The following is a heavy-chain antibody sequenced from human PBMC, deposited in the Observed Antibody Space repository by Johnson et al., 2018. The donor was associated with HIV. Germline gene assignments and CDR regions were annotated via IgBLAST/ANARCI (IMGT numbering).Heavy chain of an antibody. CDR1: GLSFSDYG. Sequence: QVQLVESGGGVVQPGRSVRLSCAASGLSFSDYGMHWVRQAPGKGLEWVAVISYDGGSKYYVDSVKGRFTISRDNAKNSLYLQMNSLRAEDTAVYYCAKDGLWMAFDIWGQGTMVTVSS. CDR3: AKDGLWMAFDI. CDR2: ISYDGGSK. V-gene: IGHV3-30*18. J-gene: IGHJ3*02. D-gene: IGHD3-3*01.